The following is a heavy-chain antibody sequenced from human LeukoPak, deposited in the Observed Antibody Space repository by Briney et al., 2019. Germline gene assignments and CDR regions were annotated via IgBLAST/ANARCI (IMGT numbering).Heavy chain of an antibody. CDR3: ARDPSLTTGDYSDAFDI. CDR2: ISYDGSNK. J-gene: IGHJ3*02. D-gene: IGHD4-17*01. Sequence: GGSLRLSCAASGFIFSDQNMHWVRQAPGKGLEWVAVISYDGSNKYYADSVKGRFTISRDNSKNTLYLQMNSLRAEDTAVYYCARDPSLTTGDYSDAFDIWGQGTMVTVSS. CDR1: GFIFSDQN. V-gene: IGHV3-30-3*01.